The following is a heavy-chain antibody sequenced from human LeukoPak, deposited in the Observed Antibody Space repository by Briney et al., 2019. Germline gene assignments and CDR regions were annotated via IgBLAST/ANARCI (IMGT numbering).Heavy chain of an antibody. D-gene: IGHD6-19*01. J-gene: IGHJ5*02. CDR3: ARRIGYSSGSGWFDP. V-gene: IGHV5-51*01. CDR1: GYNFASYW. CDR2: IYPGDSDT. Sequence: GESLKISCKGSGYNFASYWIGWMRQMPGKGLEWMGIIYPGDSDTRYSPSLQGQATISADKSISTAYLQWSSLKASDTAMYYCARRIGYSSGSGWFDPWGQGTLVTVSS.